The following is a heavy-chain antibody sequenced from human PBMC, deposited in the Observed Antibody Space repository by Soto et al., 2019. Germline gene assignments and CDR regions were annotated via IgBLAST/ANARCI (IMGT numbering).Heavy chain of an antibody. D-gene: IGHD3-22*01. CDR1: GFTFSNAW. J-gene: IGHJ3*02. CDR3: TSALYYYDSSLDI. Sequence: VQLVESGGGLVKPGGSLRLSCAASGFTFSNAWMSWVRQAPGKGLEWVGRIKSKTDGGTTDYAAPVKGRFTISRDDKKNTMYLQMNSLKTEDTAVYYGTSALYYYDSSLDIWGQGTMVTVSS. CDR2: IKSKTDGGTT. V-gene: IGHV3-15*01.